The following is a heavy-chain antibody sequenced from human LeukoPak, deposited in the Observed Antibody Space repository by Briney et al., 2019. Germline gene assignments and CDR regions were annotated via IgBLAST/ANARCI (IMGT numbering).Heavy chain of an antibody. D-gene: IGHD6-6*01. CDR2: INHSGST. J-gene: IGHJ4*02. CDR3: ARRRSIAAPRGGFDY. V-gene: IGHV4-34*01. CDR1: GGSFSGYY. Sequence: SETLSLTCAVYGGSFSGYYWSWIRQPPGKGLEWIGEINHSGSTNYNPSPKSRVTISVDTSKNQFSLKLSSVTAADTAVYYCARRRSIAAPRGGFDYWGQGTLVAVSS.